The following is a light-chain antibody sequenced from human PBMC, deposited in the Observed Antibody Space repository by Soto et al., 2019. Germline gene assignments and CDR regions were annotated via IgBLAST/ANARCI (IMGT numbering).Light chain of an antibody. J-gene: IGKJ4*01. V-gene: IGKV3-11*01. CDR2: DTS. CDR1: QSFGLY. Sequence: EIVLTQSPATVSLSPGERATLSCWASQSFGLYLSWYQQKHGQAPRLLIYDTSNRAPGIPDRFSGSASGTDFTLTISSLEPEDFAVYYCQQRNSWPTSLTFGGGTKVEIK. CDR3: QQRNSWPTSLT.